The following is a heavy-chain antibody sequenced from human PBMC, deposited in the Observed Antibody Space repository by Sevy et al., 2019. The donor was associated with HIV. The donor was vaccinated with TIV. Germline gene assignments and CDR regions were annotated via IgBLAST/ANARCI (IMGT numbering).Heavy chain of an antibody. V-gene: IGHV3-23*01. CDR1: GFTFSSYD. CDR2: ISGSGVST. J-gene: IGHJ4*02. D-gene: IGHD6-13*01. CDR3: AKESVSWYLDF. Sequence: GGSLRLSCAASGFTFSSYDMSWVRQAPGKGLEWVSVISGSGVSTYYADSVKGRFTISRDNSKNTVYLHMNSLRSEDTAVYYCAKESVSWYLDFWGQGTLVTVSS.